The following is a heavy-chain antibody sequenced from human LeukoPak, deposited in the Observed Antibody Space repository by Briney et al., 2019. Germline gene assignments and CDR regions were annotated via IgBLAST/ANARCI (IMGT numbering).Heavy chain of an antibody. D-gene: IGHD3-10*01. CDR2: INWNGAST. CDR1: GFTVDDYG. V-gene: IGHV3-20*04. J-gene: IGHJ4*02. CDR3: ATDYYGSGTFDY. Sequence: GGSLRLSCAVSGFTVDDYGMSWVRQVPGKGLEWITGINWNGASTGYADSLQGRFTISRDNANNSLYLEMNSLRVEDTALYYCATDYYGSGTFDYWGQVILVTVSS.